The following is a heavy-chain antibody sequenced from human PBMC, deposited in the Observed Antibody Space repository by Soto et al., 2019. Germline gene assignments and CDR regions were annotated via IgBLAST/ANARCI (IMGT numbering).Heavy chain of an antibody. Sequence: GGSLRLSCAASGFTFSNYALSWVRQAPGTGLEWVSGISGSGGRTYYADSVKGRFTISRDNSKNTLYLQMNSLRAEDTAVYYCAKYLVVGTTTGFDVWGQGTLVTVSS. CDR3: AKYLVVGTTTGFDV. D-gene: IGHD3-22*01. CDR1: GFTFSNYA. CDR2: ISGSGGRT. J-gene: IGHJ4*02. V-gene: IGHV3-23*01.